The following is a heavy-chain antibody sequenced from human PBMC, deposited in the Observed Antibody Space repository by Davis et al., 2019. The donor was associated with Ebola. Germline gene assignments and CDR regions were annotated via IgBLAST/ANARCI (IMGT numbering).Heavy chain of an antibody. CDR2: INGGGDYT. V-gene: IGHV3-NL1*01. D-gene: IGHD1-7*01. J-gene: IGHJ6*02. CDR3: ARDLYNWNYGYIYYYYYGMDV. CDR1: GFTFSSYG. Sequence: PGGSLRLSCAASGFTFSSYGMHWVRQRPGKGLEWVALINGGGDYTYYADSVKGRFTISRDNSKNTLYLQMNSLRAEDTAVYYCARDLYNWNYGYIYYYYYGMDVWGQGTTVTVSS.